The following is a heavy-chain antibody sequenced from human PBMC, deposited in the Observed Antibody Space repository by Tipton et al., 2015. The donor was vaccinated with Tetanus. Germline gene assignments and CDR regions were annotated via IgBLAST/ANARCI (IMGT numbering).Heavy chain of an antibody. J-gene: IGHJ1*01. CDR3: VRTDSGSFTAGPQD. V-gene: IGHV5-51*01. CDR2: FYPDDSDT. CDR1: GYTFISYW. Sequence: QSGAEVKKAGESLKISCKGFGYTFISYWIGWVRQTPGKGLEWMGIFYPDDSDTRYSPSFQGQVTISADKSIGTAYLQWNSLKASDTAMYYCVRTDSGSFTAGPQDWGQGTLVTVSS. D-gene: IGHD1-26*01.